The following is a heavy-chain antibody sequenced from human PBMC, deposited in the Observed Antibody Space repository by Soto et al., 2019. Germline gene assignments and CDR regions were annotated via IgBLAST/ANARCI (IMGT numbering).Heavy chain of an antibody. CDR2: SGGSGGST. CDR3: AKHYGVPDAQYYYFDQ. D-gene: IGHD2-2*01. Sequence: GGSLRLSCAASGFTFSIYGMSWVRQSPESGLEWVALSGGSGGSTFYADSVKGRFTVSRDNSKNTLYLQMNSLRAEDTAVYYCAKHYGVPDAQYYYFDQWGRGTLVTVSS. V-gene: IGHV3-23*01. J-gene: IGHJ4*02. CDR1: GFTFSIYG.